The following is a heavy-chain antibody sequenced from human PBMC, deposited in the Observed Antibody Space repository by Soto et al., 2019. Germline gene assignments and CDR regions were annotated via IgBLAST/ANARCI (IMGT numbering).Heavy chain of an antibody. CDR1: GFVFSDYA. V-gene: IGHV3-23*01. J-gene: IGHJ4*02. CDR3: ANVPIWCGGSSCYTEGFDS. CDR2: ISSGVDT. Sequence: GGSLRLSCVASGFVFSDYAMSCVRQAPGKGLEWVSAISSGVDTYYADSVKGRFTVSRANSKNTLYLQMNSLRAKDTAIYYCANVPIWCGGSSCYTEGFDSWGQGTLVTVSS. D-gene: IGHD2-21*01.